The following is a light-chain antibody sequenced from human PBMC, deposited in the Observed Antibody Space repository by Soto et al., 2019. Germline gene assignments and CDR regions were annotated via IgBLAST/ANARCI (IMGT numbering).Light chain of an antibody. CDR2: EVS. CDR3: SSYSGSSPLYV. J-gene: IGLJ1*01. CDR1: SSDIGAYNY. V-gene: IGLV2-14*01. Sequence: QSALTQPASVSGSPGQSITISCTGTSSDIGAYNYVSWYQLHPGKAPKLMIYEVSYRTSGLSNRFSGSKSGNTASLTISGLQAEDEADYFCSSYSGSSPLYVFGTGTKVTVL.